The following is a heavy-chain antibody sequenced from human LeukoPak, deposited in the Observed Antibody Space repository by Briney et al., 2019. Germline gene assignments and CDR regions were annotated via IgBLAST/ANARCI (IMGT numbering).Heavy chain of an antibody. CDR3: ARQSRYSSSLHY. D-gene: IGHD6-13*01. Sequence: ASVKVSCKASGYSFTSYGISWVRQAPGQGLEWMGWISAYNGNTNYAQRLQGRVTMTTDTSTSTAYMELRSLTSDDTAVYYCARQSRYSSSLHYWGQGTLVTVSS. J-gene: IGHJ4*02. CDR1: GYSFTSYG. CDR2: ISAYNGNT. V-gene: IGHV1-18*01.